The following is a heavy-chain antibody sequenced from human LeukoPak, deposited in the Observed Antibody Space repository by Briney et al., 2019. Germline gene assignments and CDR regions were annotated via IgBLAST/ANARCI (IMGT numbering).Heavy chain of an antibody. J-gene: IGHJ4*02. V-gene: IGHV1-2*02. CDR3: ARGLSVRTTVTTLFNS. Sequence: ASVKVSCKASGYTFTGYYMHWVRQAPGQGPEWMGWINPNSGGTKNAQKFQGRVTMTRDTSISTAYMELSRLRSDDTAVYYCARGLSVRTTVTTLFNSWGQGTLVTVSS. D-gene: IGHD4-17*01. CDR1: GYTFTGYY. CDR2: INPNSGGT.